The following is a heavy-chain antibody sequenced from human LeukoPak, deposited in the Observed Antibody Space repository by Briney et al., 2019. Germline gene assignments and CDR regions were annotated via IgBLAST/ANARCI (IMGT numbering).Heavy chain of an antibody. D-gene: IGHD3-22*01. CDR1: GNTLHTPA. Sequence: GASVKVSCKISGNTLHTPAITGVRQAPGEGLEWMGWSSLANGNTNYTQKLQGRVTMTTDTSTTTAYMELRSLRSDDTAVYYCARTSYYESSGYTLRYYYGMDVWGQGTTVTVSS. CDR2: SSLANGNT. CDR3: ARTSYYESSGYTLRYYYGMDV. V-gene: IGHV1-18*01. J-gene: IGHJ6*02.